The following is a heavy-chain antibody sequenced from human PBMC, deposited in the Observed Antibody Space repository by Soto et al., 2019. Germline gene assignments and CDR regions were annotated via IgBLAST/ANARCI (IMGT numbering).Heavy chain of an antibody. V-gene: IGHV1-18*04. J-gene: IGHJ6*02. CDR2: ISAYNGNT. CDR3: ARRRVVRGVMTYYYGMDV. CDR1: GYTFTSYG. Sequence: GASVKVSCKASGYTFTSYGISWVRQAPGQGLEWMGWISAYNGNTNYAQKLQGRVTMTTGTSTSTAYMELRSLRSDDTAVYYCARRRVVRGVMTYYYGMDVWCQGTTVTVSS. D-gene: IGHD3-10*01.